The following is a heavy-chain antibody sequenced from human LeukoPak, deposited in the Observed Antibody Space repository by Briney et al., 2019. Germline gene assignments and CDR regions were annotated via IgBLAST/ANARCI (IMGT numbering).Heavy chain of an antibody. J-gene: IGHJ5*02. CDR3: ARGYDFWSGYYSWFDP. CDR1: GGTFSSYA. CDR2: IIPIFGTA. V-gene: IGHV1-69*13. Sequence: SVKVSCKASGGTFSSYAISWVRQAPGQGLEWMGGIIPIFGTADYAQKFQGRVTITADESTSTAYMELSSLRSEDTAVYYCARGYDFWSGYYSWFDPWGQGTLVTVSS. D-gene: IGHD3-3*01.